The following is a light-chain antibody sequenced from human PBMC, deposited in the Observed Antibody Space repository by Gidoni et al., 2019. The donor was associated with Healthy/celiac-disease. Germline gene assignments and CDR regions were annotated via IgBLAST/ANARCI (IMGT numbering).Light chain of an antibody. V-gene: IGKV4-1*01. J-gene: IGKJ1*01. CDR1: QSVLYSATNKNY. CDR3: QQHCSTPLT. Sequence: DVVITQSPESLAVSLGERATVNCKSSQSVLYSATNKNYLAWYQQKPGQPPKLLIYWASPRESGVPDRFSGSGSGTDCTLPISSLQGEGGAVDYCQQHCSTPLTFGQGTKVEIK. CDR2: WAS.